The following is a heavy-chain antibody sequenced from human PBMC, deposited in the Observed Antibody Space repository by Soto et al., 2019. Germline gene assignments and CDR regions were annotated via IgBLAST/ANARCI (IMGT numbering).Heavy chain of an antibody. CDR1: GFSFSNYN. D-gene: IGHD3-16*01. CDR2: ITDGLTK. CDR3: ARDTSHGVTIGGLDS. J-gene: IGHJ4*02. V-gene: IGHV3-48*02. Sequence: EVRLVESGGDLVQPGGSLRLSCAASGFSFSNYNMNWVRQAPGKGLEWVSHITDGLTKHYADFVQGRFTISRDNAKNSLYLEMTDLRDEDTAVYYCARDTSHGVTIGGLDSWVQGTLVTVSS.